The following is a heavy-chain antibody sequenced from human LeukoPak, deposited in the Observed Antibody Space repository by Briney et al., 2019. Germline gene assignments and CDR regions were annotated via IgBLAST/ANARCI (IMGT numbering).Heavy chain of an antibody. Sequence: PSETLSLTCTVSGGSISSGSYYWSWLRQPAGKGLEWIGYIYYSGSTNYNPSLKSRVTISVDTSKNQFSLKLSSVTAADTAVYYCARTTTYIAAAGSRWFDPWGQGTLVTVSS. J-gene: IGHJ5*02. D-gene: IGHD6-13*01. CDR3: ARTTTYIAAAGSRWFDP. V-gene: IGHV4-61*10. CDR2: IYYSGST. CDR1: GGSISSGSYY.